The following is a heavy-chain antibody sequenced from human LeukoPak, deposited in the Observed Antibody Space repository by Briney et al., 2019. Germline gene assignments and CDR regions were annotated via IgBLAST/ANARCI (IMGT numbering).Heavy chain of an antibody. J-gene: IGHJ4*02. V-gene: IGHV3-23*01. CDR2: ISGSGGST. CDR1: GFTFSSYA. CDR3: AKIGSMIRGHLDY. D-gene: IGHD3-10*01. Sequence: RPGGSLRLSCAGSGFTFSSYAISWVRQAPGKGLEWVSAISGSGGSTYYADSVKGRFTISRDNSKNTLYLQMNSLRAEDTAVYYCAKIGSMIRGHLDYWGQGTLVTVSS.